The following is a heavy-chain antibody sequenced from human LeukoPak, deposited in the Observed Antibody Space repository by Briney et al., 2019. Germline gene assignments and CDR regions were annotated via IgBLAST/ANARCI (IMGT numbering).Heavy chain of an antibody. D-gene: IGHD5/OR15-5a*01. V-gene: IGHV3-7*05. Sequence: PGGSLRLSCAASGFTFSTYWMSWVRQAPGKGLEWVANIKQDGSEKYYVDSVKGRFTISRDNAKNSLYLQMNSLRAEDTAVYYCASLSTSFGMDVWSQGTTVTVSS. CDR1: GFTFSTYW. J-gene: IGHJ6*02. CDR2: IKQDGSEK. CDR3: ASLSTSFGMDV.